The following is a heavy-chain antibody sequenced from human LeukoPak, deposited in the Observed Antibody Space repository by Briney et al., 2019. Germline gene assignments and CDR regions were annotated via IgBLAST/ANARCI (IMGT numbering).Heavy chain of an antibody. CDR1: GFTFSSYG. CDR3: AKGGSGLYRTYNWFDP. V-gene: IGHV3-33*06. Sequence: GGSLRLSCAASGFTFSSYGMHWIRQAPGKGLEWVAVIWYDGSNKFYTDSVKGRFTISRDNSKNTLYLQMDSLPAEDTAVYYCAKGGSGLYRTYNWFDPWGQGTLVTVSS. D-gene: IGHD6-19*01. CDR2: IWYDGSNK. J-gene: IGHJ5*02.